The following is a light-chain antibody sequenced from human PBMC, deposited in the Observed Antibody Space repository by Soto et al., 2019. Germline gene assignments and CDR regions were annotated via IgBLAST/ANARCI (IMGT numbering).Light chain of an antibody. Sequence: QSVLSQPPSASGTPGQRVTISCSGSSSNIGINAVNWYQQLPGTAPKLLMYDNNQRPSGVPDRVSGSKSGTSASLAISGLQSEDEADYYCASWDDSLNGLLFGTGTKVTGL. CDR1: SSNIGINA. V-gene: IGLV1-44*01. CDR2: DNN. CDR3: ASWDDSLNGLL. J-gene: IGLJ1*01.